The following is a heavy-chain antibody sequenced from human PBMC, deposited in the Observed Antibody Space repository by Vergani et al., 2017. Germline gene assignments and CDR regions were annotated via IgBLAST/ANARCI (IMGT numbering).Heavy chain of an antibody. D-gene: IGHD2-2*01. J-gene: IGHJ6*03. V-gene: IGHV4-39*01. CDR3: ASSHSVVPAAPRFYYYYYYMDV. CDR1: GGSISSSSYY. Sequence: QLQLQESGPGLVKPSETLSLTCTVSGGSISSSSYYWGWIRQPPGKGLEWIGSIYYSGSTYYNPSLKSRVTISVDTSKNQFSLKLSSVTAADTAVYYCASSHSVVPAAPRFYYYYYYMDVWGKGTTVTVSS. CDR2: IYYSGST.